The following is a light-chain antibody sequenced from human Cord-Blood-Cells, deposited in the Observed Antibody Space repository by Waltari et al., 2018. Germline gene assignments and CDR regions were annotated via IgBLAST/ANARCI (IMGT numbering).Light chain of an antibody. CDR2: AAS. V-gene: IGKV1-39*01. J-gene: IGKJ1*01. Sequence: DIQLTQSPSSLSASVGDRVTITCRAGQSISSYLNWYQQKPGKAPKLRIYAASSWQSGVPSRVRGSGSGTDFTRTISSLQPEDFATYYCQQSYSTPRTFGQGTKVEIK. CDR1: QSISSY. CDR3: QQSYSTPRT.